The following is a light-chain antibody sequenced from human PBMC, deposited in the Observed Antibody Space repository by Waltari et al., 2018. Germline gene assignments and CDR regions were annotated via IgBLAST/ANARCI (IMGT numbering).Light chain of an antibody. CDR1: STDVEGYDP. V-gene: IGLV2-8*01. J-gene: IGLJ3*02. CDR2: AVT. CDR3: SSYAGGSSLM. Sequence: QSALTQPPSASGSPAQSITIPCTAISTDVEGYDPFFWYQQHPGKAPKLLIYAVTQRPSGVPDRFSGSKSDNTASLAVSGLQAEDEADYYCSSYAGGSSLMFGGGTKLTVL.